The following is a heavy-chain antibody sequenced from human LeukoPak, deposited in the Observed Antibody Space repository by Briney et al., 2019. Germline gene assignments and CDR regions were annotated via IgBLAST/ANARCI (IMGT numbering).Heavy chain of an antibody. J-gene: IGHJ4*02. D-gene: IGHD1-14*01. Sequence: GGSLRLSCVGSGVIVRSNYMTWVRQAPGKGLEWVSILYHGGSTYYADSVKGRFSISRDTSKNTLYLQMNSLRAEDTAVYYCAKATGYLLWGQGTLVTVSS. CDR2: LYHGGST. CDR3: AKATGYLL. CDR1: GVIVRSNY. V-gene: IGHV3-66*01.